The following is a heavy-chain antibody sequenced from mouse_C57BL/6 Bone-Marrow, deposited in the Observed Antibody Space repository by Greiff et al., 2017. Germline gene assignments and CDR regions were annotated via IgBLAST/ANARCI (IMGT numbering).Heavy chain of an antibody. Sequence: EVQLQQSGPELVKPGASVKISCKASGYTFTDYYMNWVKQSHGKSLEWIGDINPNNGGTSYNQKFKGKAKVTVDKSSSTAYMELRSLTSEDSAVYYGARYRSTVEDWGQGATLSVSS. CDR1: GYTFTDYY. CDR2: INPNNGGT. D-gene: IGHD1-1*01. CDR3: ARYRSTVED. J-gene: IGHJ2*01. V-gene: IGHV1-26*01.